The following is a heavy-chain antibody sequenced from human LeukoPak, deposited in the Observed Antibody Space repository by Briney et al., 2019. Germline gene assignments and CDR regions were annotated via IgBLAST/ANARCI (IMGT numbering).Heavy chain of an antibody. D-gene: IGHD6-19*01. CDR1: GFTFSSYG. CDR2: ISYDGSNK. J-gene: IGHJ4*02. CDR3: ARVPAPQYSSGWYFDY. Sequence: GGSLRLSCAASGFTFSSYGMHWVRQAPGKGLEWVAVISYDGSNKYYADSVEGRFTISRDDSKNTLYVQMNSLRAEDTAVYYCARVPAPQYSSGWYFDYWGQGTLVTVSS. V-gene: IGHV3-30*03.